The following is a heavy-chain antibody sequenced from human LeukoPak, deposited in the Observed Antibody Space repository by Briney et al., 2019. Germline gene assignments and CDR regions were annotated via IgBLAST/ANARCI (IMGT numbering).Heavy chain of an antibody. CDR3: ARKAYALDV. CDR2: IKQDGSER. V-gene: IGHV3-7*03. D-gene: IGHD2-8*01. J-gene: IGHJ6*04. CDR1: GFIFSSYW. Sequence: PGRSLRLSCAPSGFIFSSYWMSWVRQAPGKGLEWVANIKQDGSERYYVDSVKGRFTISRDNAKNSLYLQMNSLRAEDTAVYYCARKAYALDVWGKGTTVTVSS.